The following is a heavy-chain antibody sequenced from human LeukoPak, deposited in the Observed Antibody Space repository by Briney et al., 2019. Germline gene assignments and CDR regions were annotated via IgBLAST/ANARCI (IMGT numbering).Heavy chain of an antibody. CDR1: GGSISSYY. CDR3: ARVGGILTGHHHNEPDAFDI. Sequence: PSETLSLTCTVSGGSISSYYWSWIRQPPGKGLEWIGYIYYSGSTNYNPSLKSRVTISVDTSKNQFSLKLSSVTAADTAVYYCARVGGILTGHHHNEPDAFDIWGQGTMVTVSS. J-gene: IGHJ3*02. D-gene: IGHD3-9*01. V-gene: IGHV4-59*01. CDR2: IYYSGST.